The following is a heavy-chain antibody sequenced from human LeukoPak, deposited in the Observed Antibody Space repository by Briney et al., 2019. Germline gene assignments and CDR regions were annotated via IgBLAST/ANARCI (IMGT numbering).Heavy chain of an antibody. V-gene: IGHV4-34*01. Sequence: SETLSLTCAVYGGSFSGYYWSWIRQPPGNGLEWIGEINHSGSTNYNPSLKSRVTISVDTSKNQFSLKLSSVTAADTAVYYCARALDGVPAAPFDYWGQGTLVTVSS. J-gene: IGHJ4*02. CDR2: INHSGST. CDR3: ARALDGVPAAPFDY. D-gene: IGHD2-2*01. CDR1: GGSFSGYY.